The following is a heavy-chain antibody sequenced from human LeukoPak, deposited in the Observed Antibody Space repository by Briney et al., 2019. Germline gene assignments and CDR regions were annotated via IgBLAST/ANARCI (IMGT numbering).Heavy chain of an antibody. J-gene: IGHJ1*01. CDR2: IYTSGST. V-gene: IGHV4-61*02. Sequence: PSQTLSLTCTVSGGSISSGSYYWRWSRQPAGKGLEWIGRIYTSGSTNYNPSLKSRVTISVDTSKNQFSLKLSSATAADTAVYYCARDPLYYYDSSDYLPGRDFQHWGQGTLVTVSS. CDR3: ARDPLYYYDSSDYLPGRDFQH. D-gene: IGHD3-22*01. CDR1: GGSISSGSYY.